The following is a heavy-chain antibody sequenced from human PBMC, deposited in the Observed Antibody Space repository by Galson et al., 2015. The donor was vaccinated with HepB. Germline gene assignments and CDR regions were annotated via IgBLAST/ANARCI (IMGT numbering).Heavy chain of an antibody. CDR2: MTWDGYTA. J-gene: IGHJ6*03. CDR3: AKPADRNYMDV. D-gene: IGHD2-15*01. Sequence: SLRLSCAASGFTFNAFAMHWVRQAPGKGLEWVSLMTWDGYTAYADSVKGRFTISTDNNKNSLSPQMSSLRTEDAAFYYCAKPADRNYMDVWGKGTTVIVSS. CDR1: GFTFNAFA. V-gene: IGHV3-43*01.